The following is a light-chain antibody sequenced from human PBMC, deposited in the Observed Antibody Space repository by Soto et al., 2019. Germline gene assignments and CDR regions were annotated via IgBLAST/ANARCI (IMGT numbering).Light chain of an antibody. CDR3: QQYGSSPPWT. V-gene: IGKV3-20*01. CDR1: QSVSFSY. J-gene: IGKJ1*01. Sequence: EIVLTQSPGTLSLSPGERATLSCGASQSVSFSYLAWYQQKPGQAPRLLIYGASSRATGIPDRFSGSGSGTDFTLTISRLEPEDFAVYYCQQYGSSPPWTFGQGTKVEIK. CDR2: GAS.